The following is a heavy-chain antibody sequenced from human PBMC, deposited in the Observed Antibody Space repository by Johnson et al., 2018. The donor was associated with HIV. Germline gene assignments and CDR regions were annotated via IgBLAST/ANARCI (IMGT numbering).Heavy chain of an antibody. CDR3: AKYKDNWNYGAFDI. Sequence: VQLVESGGGVVQPGRSLRLSCAASGFTFSSYGMHWVRQAPGKGLEWVAVISYDGSNKYYADYVKGRFTISRDNSKNTLYLQMNSLRAEDTAVYYCAKYKDNWNYGAFDIWGQGTMVTVSS. CDR1: GFTFSSYG. J-gene: IGHJ3*02. V-gene: IGHV3-30*18. D-gene: IGHD1-7*01. CDR2: ISYDGSNK.